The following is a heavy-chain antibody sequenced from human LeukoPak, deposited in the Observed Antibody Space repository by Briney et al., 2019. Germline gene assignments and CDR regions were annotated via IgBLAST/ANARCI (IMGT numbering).Heavy chain of an antibody. J-gene: IGHJ6*03. Sequence: GGSLRLSCAASGFTFSSFDMHWVRQPPGQGLEWVSTNTCYPGSVECPFTLSRDNAKNSLYLQMNSLTAGDTAVYYCAREPPRGKYYYMDVWGKGTTVTVSS. D-gene: IGHD1-1*01. V-gene: IGHV3-13*01. CDR1: GFTFSSFD. CDR3: AREPPRGKYYYMDV. CDR2: NT.